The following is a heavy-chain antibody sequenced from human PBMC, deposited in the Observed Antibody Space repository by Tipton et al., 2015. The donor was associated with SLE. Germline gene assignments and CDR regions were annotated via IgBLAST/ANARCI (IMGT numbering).Heavy chain of an antibody. V-gene: IGHV4-4*07. CDR2: VSPRGGT. CDR1: GGSLNKTF. CDR3: VRDKWGEYYPSTGYFWSFDP. Sequence: TLSLTCTVSGGSLNKTFFSWIRQSAVKGLEGLGRVSPRGGTNYNPPLKSRVTMSVDTSKNKFSLNLRSLTAADTAVYYCVRDKWGEYYPSTGYFWSFDPWGQGILVTVSS. D-gene: IGHD3-9*01. J-gene: IGHJ5*02.